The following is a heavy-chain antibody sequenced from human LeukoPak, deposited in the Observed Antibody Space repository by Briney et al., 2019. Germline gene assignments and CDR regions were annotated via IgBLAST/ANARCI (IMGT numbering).Heavy chain of an antibody. CDR2: ISGSGSST. CDR3: AKHNYDPLTGHNWFDP. V-gene: IGHV3-23*01. Sequence: PGGSLRLSCAASGFTFSSYDMSWVRQAPGKGLEWVSAISGSGSSTYYADSVKGRFTISRDNSKNTLYLQMNSLRAEDTAVYYCAKHNYDPLTGHNWFDPWGQGTLVTVSS. D-gene: IGHD3-9*01. CDR1: GFTFSSYD. J-gene: IGHJ5*02.